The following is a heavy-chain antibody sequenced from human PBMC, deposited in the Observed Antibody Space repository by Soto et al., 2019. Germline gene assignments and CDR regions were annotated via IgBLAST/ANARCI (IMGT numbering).Heavy chain of an antibody. CDR2: ISSNGGST. J-gene: IGHJ4*02. CDR3: VKDRYYDSSGYSAYFDY. Sequence: GGSLRLSCSASGFTFSSYAMHWVRQAPGKGLENVSAISSNGGSTYYADSVKGRFTFSRDNSKNTLYLQMSSLRAEDTALYYCVKDRYYDSSGYSAYFDYWGQGTLVTVSS. D-gene: IGHD3-22*01. V-gene: IGHV3-64D*08. CDR1: GFTFSSYA.